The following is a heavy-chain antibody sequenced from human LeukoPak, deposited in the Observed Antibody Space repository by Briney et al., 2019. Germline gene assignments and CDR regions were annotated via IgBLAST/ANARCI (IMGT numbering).Heavy chain of an antibody. CDR2: IYSGGST. CDR3: ARVGQQLGLQDDAFDI. V-gene: IGHV3-66*01. Sequence: GSLRLSCAASGFTFSSIYMGWVRQAPGKGLGWGSVIYSGGSTYYADSVKGRVTISRDNSKNTLYFQMNSLRAEDTAVYYCARVGQQLGLQDDAFDICGQGTMVTVSS. D-gene: IGHD6-13*01. CDR1: GFTFSSIY. J-gene: IGHJ3*02.